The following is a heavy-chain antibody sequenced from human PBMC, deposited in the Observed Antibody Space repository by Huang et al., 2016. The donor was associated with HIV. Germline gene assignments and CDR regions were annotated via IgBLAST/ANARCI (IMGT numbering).Heavy chain of an antibody. D-gene: IGHD1-26*01. CDR3: AAQWELRGGVDF. J-gene: IGHJ4*02. CDR2: SYSDDST. CDR1: GFTVSSNY. Sequence: EVQLVESGGDLIQPGGSLRLSCAASGFTVSSNYMSWVRQAPGKGLEWVAVSYSDDSTYFADSVKGRFTISRDNSKNTLYLQMNSLRAEDTAVYYCAAQWELRGGVDFWGQGTLVTVSS. V-gene: IGHV3-53*01.